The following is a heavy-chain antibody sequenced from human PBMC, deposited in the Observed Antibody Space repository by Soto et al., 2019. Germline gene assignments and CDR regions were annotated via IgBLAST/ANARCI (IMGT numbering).Heavy chain of an antibody. CDR1: GYTFTSYA. D-gene: IGHD2-8*01. V-gene: IGHV1-3*01. Sequence: GASVKVSCKASGYTFTSYAMHWVRQAPGQRLEWMGWMNPDSGNTEYSQKFQGRVTMTRNTSASTAYMELSSLRSEDTAVYYCARNGDDAFDIWGQGTMVTVSS. CDR2: MNPDSGNT. CDR3: ARNGDDAFDI. J-gene: IGHJ3*02.